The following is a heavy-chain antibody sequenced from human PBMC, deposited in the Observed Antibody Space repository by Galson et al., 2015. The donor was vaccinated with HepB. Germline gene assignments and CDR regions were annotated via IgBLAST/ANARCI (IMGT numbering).Heavy chain of an antibody. J-gene: IGHJ3*02. Sequence: SLRLSCAASGFTFSSYSMNWVRQAPGTGLEWVSSISSSSSYIYYADSVKGRFTISRDNAKNSLYLQMSSLRAEDTAVYYCARELCYDGFDIWGQGTLVTVSS. V-gene: IGHV3-21*01. CDR1: GFTFSSYS. CDR2: ISSSSSYI. CDR3: ARELCYDGFDI. D-gene: IGHD4/OR15-4a*01.